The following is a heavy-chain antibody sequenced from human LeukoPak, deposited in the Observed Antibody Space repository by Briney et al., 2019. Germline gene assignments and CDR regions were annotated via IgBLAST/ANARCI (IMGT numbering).Heavy chain of an antibody. CDR2: INPSGGST. CDR3: ARWVGGPAGINYYGMDV. CDR1: GYTFTSHY. V-gene: IGHV1-46*01. Sequence: ASVTVSCTASGYTFTSHYMQWVRQAPGQGFEWMGIINPSGGSTSYAQKFQGRVTMTRDTSTSIVYMELNSLRSEDTAVYYCARWVGGPAGINYYGMDVWGQGTTVTVSS. D-gene: IGHD2-2*01. J-gene: IGHJ6*02.